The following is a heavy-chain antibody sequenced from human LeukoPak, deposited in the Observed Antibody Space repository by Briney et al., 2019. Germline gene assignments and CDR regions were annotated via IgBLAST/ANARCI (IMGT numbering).Heavy chain of an antibody. V-gene: IGHV4-34*01. Sequence: SQCLSPTWAVDGASLGVYYSGWVRPPPGGGLGWVGEINHTGRTNYNPFLRSRVTISVDTCKTQFSLKRSSVTAADTAVYYCARGPDSSGWYTLAYCGEGTLVTVSS. CDR3: ARGPDSSGWYTLAY. CDR2: INHTGRT. J-gene: IGHJ4*02. D-gene: IGHD6-19*01. CDR1: GASLGVYY.